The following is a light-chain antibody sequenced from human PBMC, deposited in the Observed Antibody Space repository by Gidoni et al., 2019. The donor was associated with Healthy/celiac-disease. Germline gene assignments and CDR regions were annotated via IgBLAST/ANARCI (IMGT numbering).Light chain of an antibody. J-gene: IGKJ1*01. CDR2: GAS. Sequence: EIVMTQSPATLSVSQGERATLACRASQRVSSNLACYHQKAGQAPRLLINGASTRATGIPARFSGSGSGTEFTLTISSLQSEDFAVYYCKQYNNCPSWTFGQGTKVEIK. V-gene: IGKV3-15*01. CDR1: QRVSSN. CDR3: KQYNNCPSWT.